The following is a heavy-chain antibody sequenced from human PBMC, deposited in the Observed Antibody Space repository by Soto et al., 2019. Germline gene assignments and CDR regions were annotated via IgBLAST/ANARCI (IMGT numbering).Heavy chain of an antibody. Sequence: GASVKVSCKASGGTFSSYAISWVRQAPGQGLEWMGGIIPIFGTANYAQKFQGRVTITADKSTSTAYMELSSLRSEDTAVYYCARYGGRIAARPSAFDIWGPGTMVIVSS. D-gene: IGHD6-6*01. CDR1: GGTFSSYA. V-gene: IGHV1-69*06. CDR3: ARYGGRIAARPSAFDI. J-gene: IGHJ3*02. CDR2: IIPIFGTA.